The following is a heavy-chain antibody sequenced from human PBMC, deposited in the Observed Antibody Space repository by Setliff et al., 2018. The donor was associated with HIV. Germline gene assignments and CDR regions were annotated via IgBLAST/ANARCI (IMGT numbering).Heavy chain of an antibody. V-gene: IGHV1-8*02. J-gene: IGHJ6*02. CDR1: GYTFTNYD. CDR3: ARVGHSSSYHYYGMDV. CDR2: MNPNSGNT. D-gene: IGHD6-13*01. Sequence: ASVKVSCKASGYTFTNYDIHWVRQATGQGLEWMGWMNPNSGNTGYAQKFQGRVTMTRNTSIATAYMKLSSLSSEDTAVFYCARVGHSSSYHYYGMDVWGQGTTVTVSS.